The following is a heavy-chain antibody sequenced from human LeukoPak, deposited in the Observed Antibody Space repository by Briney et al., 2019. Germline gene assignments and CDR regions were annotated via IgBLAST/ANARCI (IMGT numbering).Heavy chain of an antibody. Sequence: SETLSLTCTVSGGFISNYYWSWIRQPAGKGLEWIGRIYTSGSTNYNSSLKSRVTMSVDTSKNQFSLKLSSVTAADTAVYYCARVRFFDSSVLTRKRSYYFDYWGQGTLVTVSS. CDR3: ARVRFFDSSVLTRKRSYYFDY. J-gene: IGHJ4*02. CDR2: IYTSGST. CDR1: GGFISNYY. V-gene: IGHV4-4*07. D-gene: IGHD3-22*01.